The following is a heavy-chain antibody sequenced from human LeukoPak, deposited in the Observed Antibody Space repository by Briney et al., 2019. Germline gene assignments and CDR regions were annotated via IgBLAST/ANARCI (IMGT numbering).Heavy chain of an antibody. Sequence: GRSLRLSCAASGFTFDDYAMHWVRQAPGKGLEWVSGISWNSGSIGYADSVKGRFTISRDNAKSSLYLQMNSLRAEDTALYYCAKDISSGWYPPGGFDYWGQGTLVTVSS. CDR1: GFTFDDYA. CDR3: AKDISSGWYPPGGFDY. V-gene: IGHV3-9*01. D-gene: IGHD6-19*01. J-gene: IGHJ4*02. CDR2: ISWNSGSI.